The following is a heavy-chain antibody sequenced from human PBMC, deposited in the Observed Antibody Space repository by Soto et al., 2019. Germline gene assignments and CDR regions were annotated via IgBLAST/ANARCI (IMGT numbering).Heavy chain of an antibody. V-gene: IGHV3-23*01. CDR3: AKALWVGELYPFDY. J-gene: IGHJ4*02. D-gene: IGHD3-10*01. CDR1: GFTFSSYA. Sequence: GGSLRLSCAASGFTFSSYAMNWVRQAPGRGLQWVSGIGGSGSATYYADSVKGRFTISRDNSKNTLYLQMNSLRAEDTAVYYCAKALWVGELYPFDYWGQGTLVTVSS. CDR2: IGGSGSAT.